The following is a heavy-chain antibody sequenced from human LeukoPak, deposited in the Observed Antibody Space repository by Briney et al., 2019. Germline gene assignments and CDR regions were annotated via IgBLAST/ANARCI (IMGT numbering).Heavy chain of an antibody. D-gene: IGHD5-24*01. CDR1: GGSIRSYY. J-gene: IGHJ6*02. Sequence: NPSETLSLTCTVSGGSIRSYYWSWIGQPPGKGLEWIGYIYDTGGTSNHNPSLKRRVSISVDTSKSQFPLNLGFVTAADTAVYYCARGTQVRDGYNYGYYYGMDVWGQGITVTVSS. CDR2: IYDTGGTS. V-gene: IGHV4-59*01. CDR3: ARGTQVRDGYNYGYYYGMDV.